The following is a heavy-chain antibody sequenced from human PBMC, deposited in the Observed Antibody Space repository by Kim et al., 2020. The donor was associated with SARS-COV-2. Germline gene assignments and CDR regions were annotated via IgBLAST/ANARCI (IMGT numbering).Heavy chain of an antibody. V-gene: IGHV1-3*01. Sequence: ASVKVSCKASGYTFTSYAMHWVRQAPGQRLEWMGWINAGNGNTKYSQKFQGRVTITRDTSASTAYMELSSLRSEDTAVYYCARDQGIYCSSTSSRYGMDVWGQGTTVTVSS. CDR1: GYTFTSYA. J-gene: IGHJ6*02. CDR3: ARDQGIYCSSTSSRYGMDV. CDR2: INAGNGNT. D-gene: IGHD2-2*01.